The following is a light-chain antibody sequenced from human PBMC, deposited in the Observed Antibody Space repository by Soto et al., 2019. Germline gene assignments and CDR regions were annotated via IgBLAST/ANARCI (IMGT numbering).Light chain of an antibody. Sequence: DIQMTQSPSSLSASVGDSVTITCRASQSISKHLNWYQQKPGKVPQLLIHGTSSLQSGVPSRFSGRGSGTDFTFTISSLQPEEFATYYCQQSYNTPLTFGGGTKVEIK. CDR2: GTS. CDR3: QQSYNTPLT. CDR1: QSISKH. V-gene: IGKV1-39*01. J-gene: IGKJ4*01.